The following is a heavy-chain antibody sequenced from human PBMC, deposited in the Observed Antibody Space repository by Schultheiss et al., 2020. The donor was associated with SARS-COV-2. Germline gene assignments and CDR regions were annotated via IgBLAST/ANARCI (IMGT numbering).Heavy chain of an antibody. Sequence: SETLSLTCTVSGGSISSYYWSWIRQPPGKGLEWIGYIYYSGSTNYNPSLKSRVTISVDTSKNQFSLKLSSVTAADTAVYYCARYCVGGDCYVDYWGQGTLVTVSS. CDR1: GGSISSYY. J-gene: IGHJ4*02. CDR3: ARYCVGGDCYVDY. V-gene: IGHV4-59*01. CDR2: IYYSGST. D-gene: IGHD2-21*02.